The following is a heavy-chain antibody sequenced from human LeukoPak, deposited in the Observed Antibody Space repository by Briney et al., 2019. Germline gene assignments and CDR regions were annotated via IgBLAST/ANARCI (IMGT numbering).Heavy chain of an antibody. CDR1: GFTFSSYG. J-gene: IGHJ4*02. D-gene: IGHD6-13*01. Sequence: GRSLRLSCAASGFTFSSYGMHWVRQAPGKGLEWVAVISYDGSNKYYADSVKGRFTISRDNSKNTLYLQMNSLRAEDTAVYYCAKERSSSSWREPFDYWGQGTLVTVSS. CDR3: AKERSSSSWREPFDY. V-gene: IGHV3-30*18. CDR2: ISYDGSNK.